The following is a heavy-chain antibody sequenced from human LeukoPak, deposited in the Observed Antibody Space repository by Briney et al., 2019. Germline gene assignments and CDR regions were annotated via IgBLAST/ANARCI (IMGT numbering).Heavy chain of an antibody. D-gene: IGHD6-6*01. CDR3: ARVGRIAARPSFDY. CDR2: INHSGST. V-gene: IGHV4-34*01. CDR1: GGSFSGYY. J-gene: IGHJ4*02. Sequence: PSETLSLTCAVYGGSFSGYYWSWIRQPPGKGLEWIGEINHSGSTNYNPSLKSRVTISVDTSKNQFSLKLSSVTAADTAVYYCARVGRIAARPSFDYWGQGTLVTVSS.